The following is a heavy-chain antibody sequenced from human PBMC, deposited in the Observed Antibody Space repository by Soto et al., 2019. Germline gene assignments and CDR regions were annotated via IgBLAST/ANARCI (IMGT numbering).Heavy chain of an antibody. CDR3: ARAVLPYYYDSSGYFFDY. Sequence: SETLSLTCTVSGGSISSHYWSWIRQPPGKGLEWIGYIYYSGSTNYNPSLKSRVTISVDTSKNQFSLKLSSVTAADTAVYYCARAVLPYYYDSSGYFFDYWGQGTLVTVSS. J-gene: IGHJ4*02. V-gene: IGHV4-59*11. CDR2: IYYSGST. D-gene: IGHD3-22*01. CDR1: GGSISSHY.